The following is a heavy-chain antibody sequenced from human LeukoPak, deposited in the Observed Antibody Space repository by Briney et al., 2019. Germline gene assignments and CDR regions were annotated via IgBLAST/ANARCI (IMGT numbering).Heavy chain of an antibody. CDR2: INHSGST. V-gene: IGHV4-34*01. Sequence: SETLSLTCAVYGGSFSGYYWSWIRQPPGKGLEWIGEINHSGSTNYNPSLKSRVTISVDTSKNQFSLKLSSVTAADTAVYYCARTLGYCSSTSCRRETNWFDPWGQGTLVTVSS. CDR1: GGSFSGYY. J-gene: IGHJ5*02. CDR3: ARTLGYCSSTSCRRETNWFDP. D-gene: IGHD2-2*01.